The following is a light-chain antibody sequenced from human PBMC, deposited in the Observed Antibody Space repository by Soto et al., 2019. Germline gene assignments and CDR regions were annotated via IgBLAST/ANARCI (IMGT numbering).Light chain of an antibody. Sequence: EVVMRQSPATLSVSPGEGATLSCRASQGIGDTLAWYQHKPGQAPRLLIYGASSRATGIPDRFAGSGSGTDFTLTISRLEPEDFAVYYCQQYGSSNRAFGQGTKVDIK. V-gene: IGKV3-20*01. CDR1: QGIGDT. J-gene: IGKJ1*01. CDR2: GAS. CDR3: QQYGSSNRA.